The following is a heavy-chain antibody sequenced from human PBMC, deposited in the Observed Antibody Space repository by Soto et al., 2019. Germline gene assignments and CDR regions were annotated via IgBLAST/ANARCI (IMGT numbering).Heavy chain of an antibody. CDR2: INPNSGGT. J-gene: IGHJ5*02. Sequence: ASVKVSCKASGYTFTGYYMHWVRQAPGQGLEWMGWINPNSGGTNYAQKFQGRVTMTRDTSISTAYMELSRLRSDDTAVYYCARGRRYCGGGSCLISWFDPWGQGTLVTVSS. CDR3: ARGRRYCGGGSCLISWFDP. D-gene: IGHD2-15*01. CDR1: GYTFTGYY. V-gene: IGHV1-2*02.